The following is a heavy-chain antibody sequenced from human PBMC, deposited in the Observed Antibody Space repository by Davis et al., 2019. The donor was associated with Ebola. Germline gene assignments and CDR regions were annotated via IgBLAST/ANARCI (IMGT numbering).Heavy chain of an antibody. J-gene: IGHJ3*02. CDR3: ATLSYYYGSDI. V-gene: IGHV3-11*04. CDR2: ISSSGSTI. D-gene: IGHD3-10*01. CDR1: GFTFSDYY. Sequence: GESLKISCAASGFTFSDYYMSWIRQAPGKGLEWVSYISSSGSTIYYADSVKGRFTISRDNAKNSLYLQMNSLRAEDTAVYYCATLSYYYGSDIWGQGTMVTVSS.